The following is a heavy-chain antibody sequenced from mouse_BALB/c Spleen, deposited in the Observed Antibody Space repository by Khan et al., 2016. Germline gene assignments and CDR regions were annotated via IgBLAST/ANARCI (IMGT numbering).Heavy chain of an antibody. D-gene: IGHD1-1*01. J-gene: IGHJ2*01. V-gene: IGHV1-87*01. CDR1: GYTFTSYW. CDR2: IYPGDGDT. Sequence: QVQLKQSGAELARPGASVKLSCKASGYTFTSYWMQWVTQRPGQGLEWIGAIYPGDGDTRYTQKFKGKATLTADKSSSTAYMQLSSLASEDSAVNYCASYYGSSYDYFDYWGQGTTLAVSS. CDR3: ASYYGSSYDYFDY.